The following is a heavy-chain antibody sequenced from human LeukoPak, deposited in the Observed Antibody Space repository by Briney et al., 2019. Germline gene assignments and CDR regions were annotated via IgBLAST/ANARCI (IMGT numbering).Heavy chain of an antibody. J-gene: IGHJ5*02. CDR1: GFTFSSYG. CDR2: IRYDGSNK. V-gene: IGHV3-30*02. CDR3: AKDLELYPAAMSHSSGLRFDP. Sequence: PGGSLRLSCAASGFTFSSYGMHWVRQAPGKGLEWVAFIRYDGSNKYYADSVKGRFTISRDNSKNTLYLQMNSLRAEDTAVYYCAKDLELYPAAMSHSSGLRFDPWGQGTLVTVSS. D-gene: IGHD2-2*01.